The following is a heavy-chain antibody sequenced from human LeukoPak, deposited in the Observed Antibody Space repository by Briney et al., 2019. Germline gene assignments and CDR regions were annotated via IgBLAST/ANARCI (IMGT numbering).Heavy chain of an antibody. CDR3: ARVPLRYNYGSSAFDI. D-gene: IGHD5-18*01. J-gene: IGHJ3*02. V-gene: IGHV3-11*01. Sequence: GGSLRLSCSASGFTISDYYMHWIRQAPGKGLEWVSYISGSGGSIYYTDSVKGPFTISTDNAENSLYLQMNSLRADDTAVYYCARVPLRYNYGSSAFDIWGQGTTVTVSS. CDR1: GFTISDYY. CDR2: ISGSGGSI.